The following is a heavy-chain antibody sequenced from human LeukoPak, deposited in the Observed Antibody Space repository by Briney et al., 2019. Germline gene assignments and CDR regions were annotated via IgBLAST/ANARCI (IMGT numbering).Heavy chain of an antibody. D-gene: IGHD4-17*01. CDR2: IYYSGST. Sequence: SQTLSLTCTVSGGSISSGGYYWSWIRQHPGKGLEWIGYIYYSGSTYYNPSLKSRVTISVDTSKNQFSLKLSSVTAADTAVYYCARGRDDYGDYPWFDPWGQGTLVTVSP. V-gene: IGHV4-31*03. J-gene: IGHJ5*02. CDR3: ARGRDDYGDYPWFDP. CDR1: GGSISSGGYY.